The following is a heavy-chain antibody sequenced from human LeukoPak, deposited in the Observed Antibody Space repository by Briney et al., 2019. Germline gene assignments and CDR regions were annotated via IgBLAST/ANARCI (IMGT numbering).Heavy chain of an antibody. Sequence: SETLSLTCTVSGGSISSGSYYWSWIRQPAGKGLEWIGRIYTSGSTNYNPSLKSRVTISVDTSKNQFSLKLSSVTAADTAVYYCARERGYYGSGSYKDYYYYMDVWGKGTTVTISS. J-gene: IGHJ6*03. D-gene: IGHD3-10*01. CDR1: GGSISSGSYY. CDR3: ARERGYYGSGSYKDYYYYMDV. CDR2: IYTSGST. V-gene: IGHV4-61*02.